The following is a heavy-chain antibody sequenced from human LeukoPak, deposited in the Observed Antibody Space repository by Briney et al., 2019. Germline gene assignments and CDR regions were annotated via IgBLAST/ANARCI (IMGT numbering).Heavy chain of an antibody. Sequence: GGSLRLSCAASGFAFSNYWMNWVRQAPGKGLEWVANIKQDGSEKYYVDSVKGRFTTSRDNDKNSLYMQMNSLRAEDTAVYYCAKPITTSGATDGFDIWGQGAKVTVSS. V-gene: IGHV3-7*01. J-gene: IGHJ3*02. CDR2: IKQDGSEK. D-gene: IGHD3-3*01. CDR3: AKPITTSGATDGFDI. CDR1: GFAFSNYW.